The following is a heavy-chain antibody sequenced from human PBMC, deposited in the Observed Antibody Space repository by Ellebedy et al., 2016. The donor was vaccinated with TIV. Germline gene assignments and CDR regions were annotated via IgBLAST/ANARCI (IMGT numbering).Heavy chain of an antibody. J-gene: IGHJ5*02. CDR3: ARDPALPRGRFHP. V-gene: IGHV4-39*07. Sequence: MPSETLSLTCTVSGDSISSYYWNWIRQPPGKGLEWIGSIYYSGTTYYNPSLKIRGTISVDTSTNQFSLNLSSLTAADTAVYYCARDPALPRGRFHPWGQGTLVTVSS. CDR2: IYYSGTT. CDR1: GDSISSYY.